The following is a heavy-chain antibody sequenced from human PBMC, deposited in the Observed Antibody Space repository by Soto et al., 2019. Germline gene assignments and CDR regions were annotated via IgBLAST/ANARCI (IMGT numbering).Heavy chain of an antibody. CDR1: GYTFTEYD. CDR3: EVTTGY. V-gene: IGHV1-8*01. CDR2: VSPDSGNA. J-gene: IGHJ1*01. Sequence: QVQVVQSRAEVKKPGASVKVSCTTSGYTFTEYDINWIRQAPGQGLEWMGWVSPDSGNAGYAPQFQGRVSMTSDTSISTVYMELSSLRAEDTAVYFCEVTTGYWGKGTMVTVSS. D-gene: IGHD3-9*01.